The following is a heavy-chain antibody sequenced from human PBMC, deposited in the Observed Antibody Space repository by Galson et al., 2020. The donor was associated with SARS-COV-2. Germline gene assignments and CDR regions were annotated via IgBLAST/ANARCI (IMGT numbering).Heavy chain of an antibody. CDR3: ASGYGSGSYYNY. Sequence: GASVKVSCKASGYTFTRNGISWVRQAPGQGLEWMGWISVYNGDTNYAQKLQGRVTMTTDTSTTTAYMELRSLRSDDTAVYYCASGYGSGSYYNYWGQGTLVTVSS. CDR2: ISVYNGDT. CDR1: GYTFTRNG. D-gene: IGHD3-10*01. V-gene: IGHV1-18*01. J-gene: IGHJ4*02.